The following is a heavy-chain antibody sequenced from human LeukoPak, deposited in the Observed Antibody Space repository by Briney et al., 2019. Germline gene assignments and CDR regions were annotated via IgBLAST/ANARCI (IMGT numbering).Heavy chain of an antibody. Sequence: SETLSLTCTVTGASISSHYWSWLRQPPGKGLEWLGHIYYSGSTNYNPSLKSRVTISVDTSKNQFSLKVTSVTAADTAVYYCATLGSCSSGSCYDYYGMGVWGQGTTVTVSS. CDR1: GASISSHY. V-gene: IGHV4-59*11. J-gene: IGHJ6*02. CDR3: ATLGSCSSGSCYDYYGMGV. CDR2: IYYSGST. D-gene: IGHD2-15*01.